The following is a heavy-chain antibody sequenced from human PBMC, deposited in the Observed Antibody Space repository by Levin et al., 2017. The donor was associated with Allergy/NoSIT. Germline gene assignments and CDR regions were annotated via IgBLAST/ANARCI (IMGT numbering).Heavy chain of an antibody. Sequence: GGSLRLSCAASGFTFDDYGLHWVRQAPGKGLEWVSGISWNSGSIGYASSVRGRFTISRDNAKNSLYLQMDSLRDEDTALYYCAKDGSNTWYVGETFDYWGQGTLVTVSS. CDR3: AKDGSNTWYVGETFDY. D-gene: IGHD6-13*01. V-gene: IGHV3-9*01. J-gene: IGHJ4*02. CDR2: ISWNSGSI. CDR1: GFTFDDYG.